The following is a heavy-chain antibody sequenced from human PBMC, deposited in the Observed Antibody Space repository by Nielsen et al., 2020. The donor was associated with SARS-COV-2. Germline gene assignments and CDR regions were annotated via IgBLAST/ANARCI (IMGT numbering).Heavy chain of an antibody. CDR1: GGSISSGGYY. CDR3: ARESSTIAGRTFDY. CDR2: IYYSGST. D-gene: IGHD5/OR15-5a*01. Sequence: SETLSLTCTVSGGSISSGGYYWSWIRQHPGKGLEWIGYIYYSGSTYYNPFLKSRVTISVDTSKNQFSLKLSSVTAADTAVYYCARESSTIAGRTFDYWGQGTLVTVSS. V-gene: IGHV4-31*03. J-gene: IGHJ4*02.